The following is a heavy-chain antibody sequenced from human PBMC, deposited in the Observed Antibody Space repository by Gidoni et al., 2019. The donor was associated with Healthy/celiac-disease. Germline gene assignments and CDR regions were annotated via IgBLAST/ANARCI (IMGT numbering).Heavy chain of an antibody. CDR3: AKDRQLGRRGYYYYYMDV. CDR2: ISDDGSNK. J-gene: IGHJ6*03. Sequence: QVQLVESGGGVVQPGRSLRLSCAASGFTFSSYGMHWVRQAPGKGLEWVEVISDDGSNKYYADSVKGRFTISRDNSKNTLYLQMNSLRAEDTAVYYCAKDRQLGRRGYYYYYMDVWGKGTTVTVSS. D-gene: IGHD6-6*01. CDR1: GFTFSSYG. V-gene: IGHV3-30*18.